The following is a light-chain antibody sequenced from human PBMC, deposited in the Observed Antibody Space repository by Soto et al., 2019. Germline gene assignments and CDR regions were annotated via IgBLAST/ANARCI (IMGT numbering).Light chain of an antibody. CDR2: EVS. Sequence: QSVLTQPPSASGSPGQSVTISCTGTSSDVGGYDYVSWYQQHPGKAPKLMIYEVSKRPSGVPDRFSGSKSGNTASLTVSGLQAEDEADYYCSSYAGSSTYGFGTGTRSPS. CDR1: SSDVGGYDY. J-gene: IGLJ1*01. V-gene: IGLV2-8*01. CDR3: SSYAGSSTYG.